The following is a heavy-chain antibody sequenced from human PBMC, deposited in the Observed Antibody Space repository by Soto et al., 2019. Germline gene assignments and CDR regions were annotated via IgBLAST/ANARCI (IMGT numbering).Heavy chain of an antibody. CDR1: GYSISSGYY. CDR2: IYHGEST. V-gene: IGHV4-38-2*01. D-gene: IGHD3-22*01. Sequence: SETLSLTCAVSGYSISSGYYWGWLRQPPGKGLEWIGSIYHGESTYYNPSLNSRVTLSIDMTNNHVSLILNSVTAADTAVYYCARVGPWVPYYYDSSPYTFENWFDPWGQGTLVTVSS. CDR3: ARVGPWVPYYYDSSPYTFENWFDP. J-gene: IGHJ5*02.